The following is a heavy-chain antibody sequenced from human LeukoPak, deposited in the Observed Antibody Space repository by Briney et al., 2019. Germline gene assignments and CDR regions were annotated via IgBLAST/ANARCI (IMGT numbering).Heavy chain of an antibody. J-gene: IGHJ4*02. V-gene: IGHV3-21*01. CDR2: ISSSSSYI. CDR1: GFTFSSYS. Sequence: GGSLRLSCAASGFTFSSYSMNWVRQAPGKGLEWVSSISSSSSYIYYADSVKGRFTISRDNAKNSLYLQMNSLRAEDTAVYYCARGRGFHGGNSVYFDYWGQGTLVTVSS. CDR3: ARGRGFHGGNSVYFDY. D-gene: IGHD2-21*02.